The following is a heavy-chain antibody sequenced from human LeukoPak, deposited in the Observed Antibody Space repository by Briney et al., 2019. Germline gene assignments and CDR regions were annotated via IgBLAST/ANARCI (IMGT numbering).Heavy chain of an antibody. CDR3: ARRFTMIVVIPEDYFDY. V-gene: IGHV4-39*01. Sequence: SETLSLTCTVSGGFISSSSYYWGWIRQPPGKGLEWIGSIYYSGSTYYNPSLKSRVTISVDTSKNQFSLKLSSVTAADTAVYYCARRFTMIVVIPEDYFDYWGQGTLVTVSS. CDR2: IYYSGST. D-gene: IGHD3-22*01. CDR1: GGFISSSSYY. J-gene: IGHJ4*02.